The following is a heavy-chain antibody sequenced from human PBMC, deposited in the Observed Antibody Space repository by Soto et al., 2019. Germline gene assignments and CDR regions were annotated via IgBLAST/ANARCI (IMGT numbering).Heavy chain of an antibody. V-gene: IGHV3-23*01. CDR1: GFSIKNYA. Sequence: PGGSLRLSCGASGFSIKNYATSWVRQAPGKGLEWVSVISGSGATIYYAGSVKGRFSISRDSLKNTVYLQMNSLRPEDTAVYYCAKDQVEYCSAASCFGAFDYWGQGTLVTVSS. J-gene: IGHJ4*02. D-gene: IGHD2-2*01. CDR2: ISGSGATI. CDR3: AKDQVEYCSAASCFGAFDY.